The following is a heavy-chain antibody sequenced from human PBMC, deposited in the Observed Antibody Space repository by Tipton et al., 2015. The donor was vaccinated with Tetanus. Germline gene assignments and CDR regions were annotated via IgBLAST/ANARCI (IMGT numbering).Heavy chain of an antibody. J-gene: IGHJ6*02. Sequence: SLRLSCAASGFTFDDYAMHWVRQAPGKGLEWVSGISWNSGTIGYADSVKGRFTISRDNAKNSLYLQMNSLRAEDTALYYCAKGTGYYGMDVWGQGTTVTVSS. V-gene: IGHV3-9*01. CDR2: ISWNSGTI. CDR3: AKGTGYYGMDV. CDR1: GFTFDDYA. D-gene: IGHD2-8*02.